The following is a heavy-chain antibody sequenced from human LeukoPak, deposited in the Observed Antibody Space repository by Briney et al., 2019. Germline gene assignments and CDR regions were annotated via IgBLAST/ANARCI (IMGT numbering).Heavy chain of an antibody. CDR2: ISSSSSYI. CDR3: ARDCYGDYVSAFDI. Sequence: GGSLRLSCAASGFTFSSYSMNWVRQAPGKGLEWVSSISSSSSYIYYADSVKGRFTISRDNAKNSLYLQMNSLRAEDTAVYYCARDCYGDYVSAFDIWGRGTMVTVSS. CDR1: GFTFSSYS. D-gene: IGHD4-17*01. V-gene: IGHV3-21*01. J-gene: IGHJ3*02.